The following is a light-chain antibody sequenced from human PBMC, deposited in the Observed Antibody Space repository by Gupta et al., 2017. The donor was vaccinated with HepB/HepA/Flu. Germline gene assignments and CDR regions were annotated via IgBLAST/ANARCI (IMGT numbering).Light chain of an antibody. CDR1: QDIRKY. CDR3: QQYDNLPPWT. Sequence: DIQMTQSPSSLSASVGDRVTITCQASQDIRKYLNSHQQKPGKTPKFLISDASNLETGVPSRFSGSGFGTDFTFTISSLQPEDSATYYYQQYDNLPPWTLGQGTKVEIK. J-gene: IGKJ1*01. V-gene: IGKV1-33*01. CDR2: DAS.